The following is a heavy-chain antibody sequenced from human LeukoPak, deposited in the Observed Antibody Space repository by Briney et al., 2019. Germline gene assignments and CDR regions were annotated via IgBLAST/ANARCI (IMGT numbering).Heavy chain of an antibody. Sequence: GGSLRLSCAASGFTFSSYGMHWVRQAPGKGLEWVAVIWYGGSNKYYADSVKGRFTISRDNSKNTLYLQMNSLRAEDTAVYYCASSSNFDWLLDYYYYYMDVWGKGTTVTVSS. CDR1: GFTFSSYG. CDR2: IWYGGSNK. D-gene: IGHD3-9*01. V-gene: IGHV3-33*08. CDR3: ASSSNFDWLLDYYYYYMDV. J-gene: IGHJ6*03.